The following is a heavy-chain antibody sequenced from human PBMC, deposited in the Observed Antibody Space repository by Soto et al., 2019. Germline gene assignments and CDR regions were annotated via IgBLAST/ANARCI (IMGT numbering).Heavy chain of an antibody. CDR3: ARHRLIGYCSGGSCYEYYFDY. D-gene: IGHD2-15*01. CDR1: GGSISSSSYY. Sequence: PSETLSLTCTVSGGSISSSSYYWGWIRQPPGKGLECFGSIYYSGSTYYNPSLKSRVTISVDTSKNQFSLKLSSVTAADTAVYYCARHRLIGYCSGGSCYEYYFDYWGQGTLVTVSS. V-gene: IGHV4-39*01. J-gene: IGHJ4*02. CDR2: IYYSGST.